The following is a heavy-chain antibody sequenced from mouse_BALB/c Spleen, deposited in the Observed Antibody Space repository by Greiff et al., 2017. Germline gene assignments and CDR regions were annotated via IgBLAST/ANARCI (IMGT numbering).Heavy chain of an antibody. CDR1: GFSLTDYG. J-gene: IGHJ1*01. CDR2: IWGGGST. CDR3: AKHLFQTHWYFDV. V-gene: IGHV2-6-5*01. Sequence: VQLQQSGPGLVAPSQSLSITCTVSGFSLTDYGVSWIRQPPGKGLEWLGVIWGGGSTYYNSALKSRLSISKDNSKSQVFLKMNSLQTDDTAMYYCAKHLFQTHWYFDVWGAGTTVTVSS. D-gene: IGHD2-3*01.